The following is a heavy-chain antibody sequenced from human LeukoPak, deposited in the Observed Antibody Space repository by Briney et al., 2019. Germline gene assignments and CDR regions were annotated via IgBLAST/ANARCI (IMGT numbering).Heavy chain of an antibody. J-gene: IGHJ3*01. CDR2: MYFIGTT. CDR3: ARGGLAQAFDV. V-gene: IGHV4-31*03. D-gene: IGHD3-16*01. CDR1: AGSITSVGQY. Sequence: SQTLFLTCNVSAGSITSVGQYCNWIRDNPGRGWEWIGYMYFIGTTNYNPSLRSRLTISMDMSANQFSLKLNSVTAADTAVYYCARGGLAQAFDVWGQGTLVTVAS.